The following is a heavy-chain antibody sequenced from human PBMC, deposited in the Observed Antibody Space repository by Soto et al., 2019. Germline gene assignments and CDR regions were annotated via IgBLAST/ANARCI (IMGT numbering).Heavy chain of an antibody. CDR3: AAPQSSGWPLQH. V-gene: IGHV3-23*01. CDR2: ISGSGGST. J-gene: IGHJ1*01. D-gene: IGHD6-19*01. Sequence: VGSLRLSCTASGFTFSSYAMSWVRQAPGKGLEWVSAISGSGGSTYYADSVKGRFTISRDNSKNTLYLQMNSLRAEDTAVYYYAAPQSSGWPLQHWGQGTLVTVSS. CDR1: GFTFSSYA.